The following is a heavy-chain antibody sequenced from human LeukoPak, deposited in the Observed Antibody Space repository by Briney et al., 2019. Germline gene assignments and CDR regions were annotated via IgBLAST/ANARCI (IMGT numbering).Heavy chain of an antibody. CDR1: GFTFSSYG. V-gene: IGHV3-23*01. D-gene: IGHD3-16*01. J-gene: IGHJ5*02. Sequence: GGTLRLSCVASGFTFSSYGMSWVRQAPGKGLEWVSAISGNAADTFYADSVKGRFTISRDNSKNTLYLQMKSLRVEDTALYHCAKMGGVSESNARTFDPWGQGTLVTVSS. CDR2: ISGNAADT. CDR3: AKMGGVSESNARTFDP.